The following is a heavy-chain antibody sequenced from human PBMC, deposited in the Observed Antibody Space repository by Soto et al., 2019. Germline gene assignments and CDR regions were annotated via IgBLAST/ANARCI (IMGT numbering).Heavy chain of an antibody. CDR2: IYHSGST. CDR3: ARDHLNDYGDPNWFDP. V-gene: IGHV4-4*02. CDR1: SGSISSSNW. Sequence: TSETLSLTCAVSSGSISSSNWWSWVRQPPGKGLEWIGEIYHSGSTNYNPSLKSRVTISVDKSKNQFSLKLSSVTAADTAVYYCARDHLNDYGDPNWFDPWGQGTLVTVST. J-gene: IGHJ5*02. D-gene: IGHD4-17*01.